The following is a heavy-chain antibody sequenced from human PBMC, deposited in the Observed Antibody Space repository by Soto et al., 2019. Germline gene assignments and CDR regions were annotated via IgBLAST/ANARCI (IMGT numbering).Heavy chain of an antibody. J-gene: IGHJ4*02. V-gene: IGHV4-59*12. CDR3: ARKQAGYFYGIDY. CDR2: NYHSGTT. CDR1: GVTISTYY. D-gene: IGHD3-10*01. Sequence: SETLSLTCAVSGVTISTYYWSWIRQPPGKGLEWIGYNYHSGTTNYNPSLKSRVTISVDTSKNQFSLKLSSVTVADTAVYFCARKQAGYFYGIDYWGQGTLVTVSS.